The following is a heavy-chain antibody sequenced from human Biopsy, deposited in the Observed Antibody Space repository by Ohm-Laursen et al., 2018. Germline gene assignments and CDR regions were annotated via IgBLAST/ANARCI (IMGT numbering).Heavy chain of an antibody. D-gene: IGHD3-9*01. CDR1: GGTFSNYG. J-gene: IGHJ1*01. CDR3: ATKLTGYFHH. Sequence: SVKASCKAPGGTFSNYGVNWVRQAPGQGLERLGGNIPILGTGNYAQKFQDRVTVAADTSTSTATMEPRSLRSDDTAVYYCATKLTGYFHHWGQGTLVIVSS. CDR2: NIPILGTG. V-gene: IGHV1-69*06.